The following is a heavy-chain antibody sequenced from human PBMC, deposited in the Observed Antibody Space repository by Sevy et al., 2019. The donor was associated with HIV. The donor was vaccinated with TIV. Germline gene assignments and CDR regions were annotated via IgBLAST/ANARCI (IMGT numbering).Heavy chain of an antibody. V-gene: IGHV1-24*01. CDR2: FDPDDGET. Sequence: ASVKVSCKVSGYTLSELSMHWVRQPPGKGLEWTGRFDPDDGETIDAQRFQGRVTMTEDTSADTAYMELSSLRSEDTAMYYCATAREYYSDNSGYLDYWGQGTPVTVSS. CDR3: ATAREYYSDNSGYLDY. J-gene: IGHJ4*02. D-gene: IGHD3-22*01. CDR1: GYTLSELS.